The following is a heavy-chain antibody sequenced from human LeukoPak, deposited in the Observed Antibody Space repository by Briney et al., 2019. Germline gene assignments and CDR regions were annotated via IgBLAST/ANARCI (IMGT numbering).Heavy chain of an antibody. CDR1: GYTSTSYG. Sequence: GASVKVSCKASGYTSTSYGISWVRQAPGQGLEWMGWISTYNGHTNYARKVQGRVTTTTDTSTSTAYMELRSLRSDDTAVYFCAREGGRYCSGGSCYSSNGWYGGLNYWGQGTLVTVSS. V-gene: IGHV1-18*01. J-gene: IGHJ4*02. D-gene: IGHD2-15*01. CDR3: AREGGRYCSGGSCYSSNGWYGGLNY. CDR2: ISTYNGHT.